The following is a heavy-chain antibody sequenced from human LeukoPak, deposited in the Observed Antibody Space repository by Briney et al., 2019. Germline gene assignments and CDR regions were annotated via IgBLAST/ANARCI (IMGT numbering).Heavy chain of an antibody. V-gene: IGHV1-69*05. Sequence: SVKVSCKASGGTFSSYAISWVRQAPGQGLEWMGGIIPIFGTANYAQKFQGRVTITMDESTSTAYMELSSLRSEDTAVYYCARAGELGQLGRSGSYLYWGQGTLVTVSS. CDR1: GGTFSSYA. J-gene: IGHJ4*02. CDR2: IIPIFGTA. D-gene: IGHD1-26*01. CDR3: ARAGELGQLGRSGSYLY.